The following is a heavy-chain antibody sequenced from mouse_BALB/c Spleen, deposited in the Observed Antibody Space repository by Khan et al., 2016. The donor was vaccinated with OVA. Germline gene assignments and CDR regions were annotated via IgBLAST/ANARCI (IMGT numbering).Heavy chain of an antibody. Sequence: QVRLQQSGPGLVQPSQSLSITCTVSGFSLTNYSVHWVRQSPGKGLEWLGVIWSAGSTDYNAAFISRLTIRKDNSRSQVFFKMNSLQPNDTAIYYCARRGYDYGRGALFAYWGQGTLVTVSA. J-gene: IGHJ3*01. V-gene: IGHV2-2*02. CDR1: GFSLTNYS. D-gene: IGHD2-4*01. CDR2: IWSAGST. CDR3: ARRGYDYGRGALFAY.